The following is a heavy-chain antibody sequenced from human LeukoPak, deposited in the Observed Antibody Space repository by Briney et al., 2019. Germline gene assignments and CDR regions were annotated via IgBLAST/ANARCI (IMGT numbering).Heavy chain of an antibody. J-gene: IGHJ4*02. CDR1: GGSFSGYY. D-gene: IGHD2-2*02. CDR3: ASLPRGDIVVVPAATPGGFFDY. V-gene: IGHV4-34*01. CDR2: INHSGST. Sequence: SEALSLTCAVYGGSFSGYYWSWIRQPPGKGLEWIGEINHSGSTNYNPSLKSRVTISVDTSKNQFSLKLSSVTAADTAVYYCASLPRGDIVVVPAATPGGFFDYWGQGTLVTVSS.